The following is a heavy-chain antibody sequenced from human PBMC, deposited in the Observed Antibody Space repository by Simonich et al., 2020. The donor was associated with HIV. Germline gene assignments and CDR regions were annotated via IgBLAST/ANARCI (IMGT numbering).Heavy chain of an antibody. CDR2: NNGSRGST. J-gene: IGHJ4*02. Sequence: EVQLLESGGGLVQPGGSLRLSCAASGFTFSSYAMSWVRQAPGKGMERVSANNGSRGSTYYADSVKGRFTISRDNSKNTLYLQMNSLRAEDTAVYYCAKDRYYNFWSGYYDYWGQGTLVTVSS. D-gene: IGHD3-3*01. CDR1: GFTFSSYA. V-gene: IGHV3-23*01. CDR3: AKDRYYNFWSGYYDY.